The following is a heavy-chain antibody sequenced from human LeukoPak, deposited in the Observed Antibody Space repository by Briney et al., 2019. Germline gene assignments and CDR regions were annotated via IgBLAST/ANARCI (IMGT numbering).Heavy chain of an antibody. CDR1: GGSLGGSY. Sequence: SKTRSLTCAFLGGSLGGSYGSWTRHPPGKGLEWIGEINHSGSTNYNPSLKSRVTISVDTSKNQFSLKLSSVTAADTAVYYCARDRGYYDSSGYSDWGQGTLVTVSS. V-gene: IGHV4-34*01. D-gene: IGHD3-22*01. CDR3: ARDRGYYDSSGYSD. CDR2: INHSGST. J-gene: IGHJ4*02.